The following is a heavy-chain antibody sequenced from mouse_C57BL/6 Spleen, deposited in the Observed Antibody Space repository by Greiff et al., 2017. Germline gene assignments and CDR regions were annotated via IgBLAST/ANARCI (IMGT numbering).Heavy chain of an antibody. Sequence: QVQLQQPGTELVKPGASVKLSCKASGYTFTSYWMHWVKQRPGQGLEWIGNLNPSNGGTNYNAKFKSKATLTVDKSSSTAYMQLSSLTSEDSAVYYCARSIYYYGSSYNWYFDVWGTGTTVTVSS. D-gene: IGHD1-1*01. CDR3: ARSIYYYGSSYNWYFDV. J-gene: IGHJ1*03. V-gene: IGHV1-53*01. CDR1: GYTFTSYW. CDR2: LNPSNGGT.